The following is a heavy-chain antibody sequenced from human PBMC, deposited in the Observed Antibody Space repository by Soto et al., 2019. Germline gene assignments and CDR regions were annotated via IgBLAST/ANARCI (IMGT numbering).Heavy chain of an antibody. CDR2: IIPIFGTA. Sequence: ASVKVSCKASGYTFTSYAISWVRQAPGQGLEWMGGIIPIFGTANYAQKFQGRVTITADESTSTAYMELSSLRSEDTAVYYCARDPRIYYYYGMDVWGQGTTVTVSS. CDR3: ARDPRIYYYYGMDV. J-gene: IGHJ6*02. V-gene: IGHV1-69*13. CDR1: GYTFTSYA.